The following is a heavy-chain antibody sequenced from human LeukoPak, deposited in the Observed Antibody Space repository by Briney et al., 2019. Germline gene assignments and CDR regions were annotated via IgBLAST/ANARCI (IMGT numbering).Heavy chain of an antibody. CDR1: GYTFTGYY. CDR3: APVFTVTTNWFDP. J-gene: IGHJ5*02. V-gene: IGHV1-2*02. D-gene: IGHD4-17*01. Sequence: RASVKVSCKASGYTFTGYYMHWVRQAPGQGLEWMGLINPNSGGTNYAQKLQGRVTMTTDTSTSTAYMELRSLRSEDTAVYYCAPVFTVTTNWFDPWGQGTLVTVSS. CDR2: INPNSGGT.